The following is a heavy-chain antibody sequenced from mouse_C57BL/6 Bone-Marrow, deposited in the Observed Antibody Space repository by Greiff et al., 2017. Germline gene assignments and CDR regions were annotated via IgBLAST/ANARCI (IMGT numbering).Heavy chain of an antibody. CDR1: GYTFTSYC. CDR2: INPSSGYT. D-gene: IGHD1-1*02. CDR3: ARIRGSPAWFAY. J-gene: IGHJ3*01. V-gene: IGHV1-7*01. Sequence: VQVVESGAELAKPGASVKLSCKASGYTFTSYCMHWVKQRPGQGLEWIGYINPSSGYTKYNQKFKDKATLTADKSSSTAYMQLSSLTYEDSAVYYCARIRGSPAWFAYWGQGTLVTVSA.